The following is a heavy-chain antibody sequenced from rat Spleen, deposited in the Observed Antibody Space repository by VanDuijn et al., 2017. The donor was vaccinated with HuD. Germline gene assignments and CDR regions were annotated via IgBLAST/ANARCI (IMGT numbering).Heavy chain of an antibody. V-gene: IGHV5-7*01. CDR3: RKNWDY. CDR1: GFIFSDYN. J-gene: IGHJ2*01. CDR2: ISYDGSHT. Sequence: EVQLVESGGGLVQPGRSLKLSCAASGFIFSDYNMAWVRQAPKKGLAWVATISYDGSHTYYRDSVKGRFTISRDNAKSALYLQMDSLRSEDTATYYSRKNWDYWCQGVIVTISS. D-gene: IGHD5-1*01.